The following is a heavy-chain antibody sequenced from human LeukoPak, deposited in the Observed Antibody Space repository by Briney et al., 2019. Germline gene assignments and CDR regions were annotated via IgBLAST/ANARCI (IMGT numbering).Heavy chain of an antibody. D-gene: IGHD3-22*01. CDR1: GFTFSSYA. V-gene: IGHV3-23*01. CDR3: AKAPTAPYYYDSSGYYGPYYYMDV. Sequence: GGSLRLSCAASGFTFSSYAMSWVRQAPGKGLEWVSAISGSGGSTYYGDSVKGRFTISRDNSKSTLYLQMNSQSAEDTAVYYCAKAPTAPYYYDSSGYYGPYYYMDVWGKGTTVTVSS. CDR2: ISGSGGST. J-gene: IGHJ6*03.